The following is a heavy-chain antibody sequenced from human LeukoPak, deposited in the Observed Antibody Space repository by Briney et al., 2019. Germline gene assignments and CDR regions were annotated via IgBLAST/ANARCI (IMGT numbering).Heavy chain of an antibody. Sequence: SQTLSLTCAVSGDSISSGDYSWSWLRQPPGKGLEWIGYIFHSGNSYYNPSLKSRVTISVDKSKNQFSLRLTSVPAADTAVYYCARELWFVNAPGSWLDLWGQGTLVTVSS. V-gene: IGHV4-30-2*01. J-gene: IGHJ5*02. CDR1: GDSISSGDYS. CDR3: ARELWFVNAPGSWLDL. CDR2: IFHSGNS. D-gene: IGHD3-10*01.